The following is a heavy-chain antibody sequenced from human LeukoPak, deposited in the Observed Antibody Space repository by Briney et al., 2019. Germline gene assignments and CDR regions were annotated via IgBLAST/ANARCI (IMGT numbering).Heavy chain of an antibody. CDR3: ARAREAPANVFPDH. D-gene: IGHD2-15*01. Sequence: GGALRLSCAASGFTFSRYWMTWVRQSPGKGLEWVANINQDGSEKYYGDSVTGRFTISRDNAENSLFLQMNSLRADDTGVYYCARAREAPANVFPDHWGQGVVVTVSS. J-gene: IGHJ4*02. CDR2: INQDGSEK. V-gene: IGHV3-7*01. CDR1: GFTFSRYW.